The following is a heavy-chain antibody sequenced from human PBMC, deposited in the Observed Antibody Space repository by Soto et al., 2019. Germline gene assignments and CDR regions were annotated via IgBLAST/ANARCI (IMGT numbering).Heavy chain of an antibody. V-gene: IGHV3-23*01. Sequence: GGSLRLSCAASGFTFNNYAMSWVRQSPGKGLECVSTISGSGGSTYYADSVQGRFTISRDKSKNTLYLQMNSLRAEDTAIYYCAKRGRGAVAFDYWGQGTLVTVPQ. D-gene: IGHD6-19*01. J-gene: IGHJ4*02. CDR2: ISGSGGST. CDR3: AKRGRGAVAFDY. CDR1: GFTFNNYA.